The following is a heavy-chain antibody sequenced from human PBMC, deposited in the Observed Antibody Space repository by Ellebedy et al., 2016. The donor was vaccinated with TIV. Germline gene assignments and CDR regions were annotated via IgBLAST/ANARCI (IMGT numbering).Heavy chain of an antibody. J-gene: IGHJ4*02. CDR3: TTGSEVVVVAASFDY. V-gene: IGHV3-15*01. D-gene: IGHD2-15*01. Sequence: PGGSLRLSCVASGFTFSNAWMSWVRQAPGKGLEWVGRIKSKADGETTDYAAPVKGRFTISRDDSKNTLYLQMNSLKTEDTAVYYCTTGSEVVVVAASFDYWGQGTLVSVSS. CDR2: IKSKADGETT. CDR1: GFTFSNAW.